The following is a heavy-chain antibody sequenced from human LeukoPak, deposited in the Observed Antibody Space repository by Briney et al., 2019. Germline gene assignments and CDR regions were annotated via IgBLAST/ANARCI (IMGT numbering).Heavy chain of an antibody. D-gene: IGHD6-13*01. CDR2: INRDGSST. Sequence: PGGSLRLSCAASGFTFSSYWIHWVRQAPGKGLVWVSRINRDGSSTDYADSVKGRFTISRDNAKNALYLQMNSLRVEDTAVYYCARVGSSSVYYYYYYMDVWGKGTTVTVSS. CDR3: ARVGSSSVYYYYYYMDV. V-gene: IGHV3-74*01. J-gene: IGHJ6*03. CDR1: GFTFSSYW.